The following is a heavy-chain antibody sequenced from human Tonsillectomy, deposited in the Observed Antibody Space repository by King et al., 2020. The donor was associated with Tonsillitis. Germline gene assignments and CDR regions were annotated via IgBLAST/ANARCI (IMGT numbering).Heavy chain of an antibody. CDR3: AYSKQDPYCGGDCYPVDAYAI. CDR2: IYWDDDM. V-gene: IGHV2-5*02. D-gene: IGHD2-21*02. CDR1: GFSLSASGVS. Sequence: ITLKESGPTLIKPTQTLTLTCTFSGFSLSASGVSVGWIRQPPGKALEWLALIYWDDDMRYSPSLKSRLTVTRDTSKNQVVPTMTNMDPVDTGTYYCAYSKQDPYCGGDCYPVDAYAIWGQGTKVTVSS. J-gene: IGHJ3*02.